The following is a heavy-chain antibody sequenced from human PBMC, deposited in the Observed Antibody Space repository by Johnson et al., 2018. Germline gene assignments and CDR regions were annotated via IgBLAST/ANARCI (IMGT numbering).Heavy chain of an antibody. D-gene: IGHD4-23*01. J-gene: IGHJ1*01. Sequence: VQLVESGGGLVQXGRSXRLXCAASGFTFDDYAMHWVRQAPGQGLAWVSGIYWNSGSIEYAASVKGRFTISRDNAKNSLYLQMHSLRTEDTAFYYCAKDRALRWSAIQHWGQGTLVTVSS. CDR2: IYWNSGSI. CDR1: GFTFDDYA. V-gene: IGHV3-9*01. CDR3: AKDRALRWSAIQH.